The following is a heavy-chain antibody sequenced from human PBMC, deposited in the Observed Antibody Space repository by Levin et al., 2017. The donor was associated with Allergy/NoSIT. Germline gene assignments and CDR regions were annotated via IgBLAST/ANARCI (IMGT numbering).Heavy chain of an antibody. J-gene: IGHJ4*02. CDR3: TRPYYYDSTGVGY. CDR2: IRSKANSYAT. V-gene: IGHV3-73*01. Sequence: PGGSLRLSCAASRFTFSGSAMHWVRQASGKGLEWVGRIRSKANSYATAYAASVKGRFTISRDDSKNTAYLQMNSLKTEDTAVYYCTRPYYYDSTGVGYWGQGTLVTVSS. CDR1: RFTFSGSA. D-gene: IGHD3-22*01.